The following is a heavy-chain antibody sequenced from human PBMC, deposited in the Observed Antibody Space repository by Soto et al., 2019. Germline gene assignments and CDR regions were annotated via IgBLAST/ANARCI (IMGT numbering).Heavy chain of an antibody. J-gene: IGHJ4*02. V-gene: IGHV3-33*01. Sequence: QVQLVESGGGVVQPGRSLRLSCAASGFTFSSYGMNWVRQAPGKGLEWVAVIWYDVSNKYYADSVKGRFTISRDNSKNKLYLQMNSLRAEDTAVYYCARDPQQLYYFDYWGQGTLVTVSS. CDR1: GFTFSSYG. CDR2: IWYDVSNK. CDR3: ARDPQQLYYFDY. D-gene: IGHD6-13*01.